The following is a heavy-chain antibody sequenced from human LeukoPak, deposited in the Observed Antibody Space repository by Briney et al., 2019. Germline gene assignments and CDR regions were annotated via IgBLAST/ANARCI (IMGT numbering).Heavy chain of an antibody. V-gene: IGHV3-73*01. CDR3: TRQEYYDILAGQPVDY. CDR2: IRSKANSYAT. D-gene: IGHD3-9*01. CDR1: GFTFSGSA. J-gene: IGHJ4*02. Sequence: PGGSLKLSCAASGFTFSGSAMHWVRQASGKGLEWVGRIRSKANSYATAYAASVKGRFTISRDDSKNTAYLRMNSLKTEDTAVYYCTRQEYYDILAGQPVDYWGQGTLVTVSS.